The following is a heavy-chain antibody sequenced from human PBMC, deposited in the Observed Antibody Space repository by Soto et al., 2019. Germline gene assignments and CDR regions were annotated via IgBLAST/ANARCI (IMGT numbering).Heavy chain of an antibody. CDR1: GFTFRNYA. CDR2: IRASGDST. J-gene: IGHJ4*02. Sequence: EVQLLESGGGLVQPGGSLRLSCAASGFTFRNYAMTWVRQAPGKGLEWVSTIRASGDSTYYADSVKGRITISRDKSKNTVYLQMNTLEAEDTAVYFCAKGGYTSYYDYWGQGILVTVSS. CDR3: AKGGYTSYYDY. D-gene: IGHD5-18*01. V-gene: IGHV3-23*01.